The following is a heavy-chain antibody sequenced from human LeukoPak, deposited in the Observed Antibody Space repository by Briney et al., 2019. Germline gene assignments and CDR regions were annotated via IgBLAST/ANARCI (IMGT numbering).Heavy chain of an antibody. CDR3: ARSKVGATWGY. Sequence: GGSLRLSCAASRFTFSSYSMNWVRQAPGKGLEWVANIKQDGSEKYYVDSVKGRFTISRDNAKNSLYLQMNSLRAEDTAVYYCARSKVGATWGYWGQGTLVTVSS. J-gene: IGHJ4*02. CDR1: RFTFSSYS. CDR2: IKQDGSEK. V-gene: IGHV3-7*01. D-gene: IGHD1-26*01.